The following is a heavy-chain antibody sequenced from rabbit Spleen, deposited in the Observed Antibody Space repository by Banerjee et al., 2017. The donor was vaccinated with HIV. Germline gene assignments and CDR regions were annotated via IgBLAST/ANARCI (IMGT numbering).Heavy chain of an antibody. Sequence: QEQLEESGGDLVKPGGSLALTCTASGFFLINNYVMCWVRQAPGKGLEWIGCIYTGSSGSTYYAHWAKDRFTHSKSTSTAVTLQMPRLTVADTATYFCARTGYIYVYATYVLWGQRTLVTVS. V-gene: IGHV1S45*01. CDR1: GFFLINNYV. CDR3: ARTGYIYVYATYVL. J-gene: IGHJ3*01. D-gene: IGHD6-1*01. CDR2: IYTGSSGST.